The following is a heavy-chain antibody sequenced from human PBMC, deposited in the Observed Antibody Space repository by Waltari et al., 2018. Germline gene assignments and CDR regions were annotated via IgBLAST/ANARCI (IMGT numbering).Heavy chain of an antibody. CDR1: GSLFSYYW. Sequence: EIQLLESGGASLQPGGSLRLTCAASGSLFSYYWTHWVRLVPGRGLMFVSRINGDGSVTNYADSVKGRFTMSRDNAKNTLYLQMNSLSGEDTAVYYCVRLISASGHHFDYWGQGTLVTVSS. V-gene: IGHV3-74*01. CDR2: INGDGSVT. D-gene: IGHD6-13*01. CDR3: VRLISASGHHFDY. J-gene: IGHJ4*02.